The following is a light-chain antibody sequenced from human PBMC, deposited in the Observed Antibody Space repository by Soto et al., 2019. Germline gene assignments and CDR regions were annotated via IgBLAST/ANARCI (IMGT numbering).Light chain of an antibody. CDR3: QQYNYWPYT. CDR2: GAS. CDR1: QSVSTN. Sequence: EIVMTQSPVTLYVSPGERATLSCRASQSVSTNLAWYQQKPAQAPRLLIYGASTRATGIPARFSGSGSGTEFTPTISSLQSEDFAVYYCQQYNYWPYTFGQGTKLEIK. V-gene: IGKV3-15*01. J-gene: IGKJ2*01.